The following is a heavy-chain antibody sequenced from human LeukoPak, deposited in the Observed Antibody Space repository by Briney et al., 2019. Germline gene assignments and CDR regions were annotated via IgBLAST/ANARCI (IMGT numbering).Heavy chain of an antibody. D-gene: IGHD3-10*01. Sequence: ASVKVSXKASGYTFTGYYMHWVRQAPGQGLEWMGRINPNSGGTNYAQKFQGRVTTTRDTSISTAYMELSRLRSDDTAVYYCARDARDYGSGRRGAFDIWGQGTMVTVSS. V-gene: IGHV1-2*06. CDR1: GYTFTGYY. CDR3: ARDARDYGSGRRGAFDI. CDR2: INPNSGGT. J-gene: IGHJ3*02.